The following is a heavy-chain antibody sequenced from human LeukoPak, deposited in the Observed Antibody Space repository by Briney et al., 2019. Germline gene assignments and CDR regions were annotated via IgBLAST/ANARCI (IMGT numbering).Heavy chain of an antibody. CDR3: ARGVPYSSIDY. Sequence: ASVKVSCKASGYTFTSYDINWVRQATGQGLEWMGWMNPNSGNTGYAQKFQGRVTMTRDMSTSTVYMELSSLRSEDTAVYYCARGVPYSSIDYWGQGTLVTVSS. V-gene: IGHV1-8*01. CDR1: GYTFTSYD. D-gene: IGHD6-13*01. J-gene: IGHJ4*02. CDR2: MNPNSGNT.